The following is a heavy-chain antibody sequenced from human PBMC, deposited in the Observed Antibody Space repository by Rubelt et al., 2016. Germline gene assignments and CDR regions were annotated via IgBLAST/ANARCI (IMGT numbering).Heavy chain of an antibody. CDR3: ASSLKHNWNFGLHMDV. D-gene: IGHD1-7*01. V-gene: IGHV4-61*05. J-gene: IGHJ6*03. CDR1: GGFISSSTYY. Sequence: QLQLQESGPGLVKPSETLSLTCTVSGGFISSSTYYWGWIRQPPGKGLEWIGYIYYSGSTSYNPTLRGGGTSAVDTAKNQFSRRLSSVTAADTAVYYCASSLKHNWNFGLHMDVWGNGSTVTVS. CDR2: IYYSGST.